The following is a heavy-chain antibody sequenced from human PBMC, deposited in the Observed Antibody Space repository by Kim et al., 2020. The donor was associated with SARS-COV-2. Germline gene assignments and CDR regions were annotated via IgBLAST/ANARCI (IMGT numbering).Heavy chain of an antibody. CDR2: IWYDGSND. CDR3: ARSWGGHTGHHYAH. CDR1: RLTFSSYG. J-gene: IGHJ4*02. Sequence: GGSLRLSCVGSRLTFSSYGMHWVRQAPGQGLRWVASIWYDGSNDRYADSVEGRFTVSRDNSKNTLYLQMNDLRAEDTAVYFCARSWGGHTGHHYAHWGQGSVVSVSS. D-gene: IGHD5-12*01. V-gene: IGHV3-33*01.